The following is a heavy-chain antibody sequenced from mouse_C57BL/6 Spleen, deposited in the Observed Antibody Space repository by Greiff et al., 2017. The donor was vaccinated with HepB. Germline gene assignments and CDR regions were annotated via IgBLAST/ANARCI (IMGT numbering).Heavy chain of an antibody. V-gene: IGHV5-9-1*02. CDR1: GFTFSSYA. J-gene: IGHJ4*01. D-gene: IGHD2-2*01. Sequence: EVMLVESGEGLVKPGGSLKLSCAASGFTFSSYAMSWVRQTPEKRLEWVAYISSGGDYIYYADTVKGRFTISRDNARNTLYLQMSSLKSEDTAMYYCTRGGYDEAMDYWGQGTSVTVSS. CDR2: ISSGGDYI. CDR3: TRGGYDEAMDY.